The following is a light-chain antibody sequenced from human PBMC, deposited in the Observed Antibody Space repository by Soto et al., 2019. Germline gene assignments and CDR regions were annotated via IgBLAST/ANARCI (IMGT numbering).Light chain of an antibody. CDR2: SAS. CDR3: QEYGSSPWT. J-gene: IGKJ1*01. CDR1: QSVSTY. Sequence: DNVLTQSHDTLSLSPGARDPLSCRASQSVSTYLAWYQQKPGQGPRLLIYSASTRATGIPARFSGSGSGTDFTLTISRLEPEDFAVYYSQEYGSSPWTFGQGSKVDIK. V-gene: IGKV3-20*01.